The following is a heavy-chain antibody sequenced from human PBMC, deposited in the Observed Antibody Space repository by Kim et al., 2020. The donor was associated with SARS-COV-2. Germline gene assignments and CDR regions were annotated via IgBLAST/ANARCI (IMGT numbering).Heavy chain of an antibody. Sequence: ASVKVSCKVSGYTLTELSMHWVRQAPGKGLEWMGGFDPEDGETIYAQKFQGRVTMTEDTSTDTAYIELSSLRSEDTAVYYCATAGVWFGELPPLDYWGQGTLVTVSS. CDR1: GYTLTELS. CDR2: FDPEDGET. CDR3: ATAGVWFGELPPLDY. D-gene: IGHD3-10*01. J-gene: IGHJ4*02. V-gene: IGHV1-24*01.